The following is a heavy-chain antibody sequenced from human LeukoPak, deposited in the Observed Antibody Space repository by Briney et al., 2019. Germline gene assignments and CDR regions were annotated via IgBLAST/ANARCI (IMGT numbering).Heavy chain of an antibody. D-gene: IGHD1-26*01. Sequence: GGSLRLSCAASGFTLSSYWMSWVRQAPGKGLEWVANIKQDGSEKYYVDSVKGRFTISRDNAKNSLYLQMNSLRAEDTAVYYCAREWTVGGTSVFEYWGQGTLVTVSS. CDR3: AREWTVGGTSVFEY. CDR1: GFTLSSYW. CDR2: IKQDGSEK. J-gene: IGHJ4*02. V-gene: IGHV3-7*01.